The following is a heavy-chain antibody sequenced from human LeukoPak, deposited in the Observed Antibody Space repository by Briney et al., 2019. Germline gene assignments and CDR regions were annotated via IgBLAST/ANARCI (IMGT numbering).Heavy chain of an antibody. CDR2: IRYDGSNK. D-gene: IGHD1-26*01. CDR1: GFTFSSYG. CDR3: ANWDPVGATVLYAFDI. Sequence: GGSLRLSCAASGFTFSSYGMHWVRQAPGKGLEWVAFIRYDGSNKYYADSVKGRFTISRDNSKNTLYLQMNSLRAEDTAVYYCANWDPVGATVLYAFDIWGQGTMVTVSS. V-gene: IGHV3-30*02. J-gene: IGHJ3*02.